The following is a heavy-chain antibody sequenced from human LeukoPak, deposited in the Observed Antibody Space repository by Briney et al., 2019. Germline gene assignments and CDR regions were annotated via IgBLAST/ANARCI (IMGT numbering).Heavy chain of an antibody. Sequence: ASVKVSCKASGYTFTSYDINWVRQATGQGLEWMGWMNPNSGNTGYAQKFQGRVTMTRNTSISTAYMELSSLRSEDTAVYYCARAPPEGQWLVLIDYWGRGTLVTVSS. CDR2: MNPNSGNT. V-gene: IGHV1-8*01. J-gene: IGHJ4*02. CDR1: GYTFTSYD. CDR3: ARAPPEGQWLVLIDY. D-gene: IGHD6-19*01.